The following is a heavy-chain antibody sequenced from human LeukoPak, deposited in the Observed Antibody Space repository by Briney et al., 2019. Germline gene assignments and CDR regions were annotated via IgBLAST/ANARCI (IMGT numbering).Heavy chain of an antibody. Sequence: GGSLRLSCAASGFTFSSYDMPWVPQATGKGLEWVSPMGTAGDTYYPGSVKGRFTISRENAKNSLYLQMNSLRAGDTAVYYCARSYDSGEGGYFDYWGQGTLVTVCS. CDR1: GFTFSSYD. V-gene: IGHV3-13*01. D-gene: IGHD6-19*01. CDR3: ARSYDSGEGGYFDY. J-gene: IGHJ4*02. CDR2: MGTAGDT.